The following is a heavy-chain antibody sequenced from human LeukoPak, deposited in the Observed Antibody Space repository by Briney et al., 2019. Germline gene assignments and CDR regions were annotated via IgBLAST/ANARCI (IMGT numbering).Heavy chain of an antibody. D-gene: IGHD3-9*01. CDR1: GGSISSYY. Sequence: SETLSLTCTVSGGSISSYYWSWIRQPPGKGLEWIGYIYYSGSTNYNPSLKSRVTISVDTSKNQFSLKLSSVTAADTAVYYCARGLYYDILTGYPYYFDYWGQGTLVTVPS. CDR2: IYYSGST. CDR3: ARGLYYDILTGYPYYFDY. V-gene: IGHV4-59*01. J-gene: IGHJ4*02.